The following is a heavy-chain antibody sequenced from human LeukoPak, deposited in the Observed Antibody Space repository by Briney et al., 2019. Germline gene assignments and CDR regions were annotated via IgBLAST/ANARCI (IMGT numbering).Heavy chain of an antibody. D-gene: IGHD3-10*01. CDR2: IYYSGST. Sequence: SETLSLTCTVSGGSISSCGYYWSWLRPHPGKGLEWIGYIYYSGSTYYNPSLKSRVTISVDTSKNQFSLKLSSGTAADTAVYYCARVAPRGQIDYWGQGTLVTVSS. J-gene: IGHJ4*02. CDR3: ARVAPRGQIDY. CDR1: GGSISSCGYY. V-gene: IGHV4-31*03.